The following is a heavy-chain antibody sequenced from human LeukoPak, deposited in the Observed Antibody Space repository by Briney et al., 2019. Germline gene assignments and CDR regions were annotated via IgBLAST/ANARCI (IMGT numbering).Heavy chain of an antibody. CDR2: ISGSSSYI. Sequence: GGSLRLSCAASGFTFSRYSMHWVRQAPGKGLEWVSSISGSSSYIYYEDSVKGRFTISRDNARNSLYLQMNSLRAEDTAVYYCAKDEGDSSGYPLDYWGQGTLVTVSS. J-gene: IGHJ4*02. CDR3: AKDEGDSSGYPLDY. CDR1: GFTFSRYS. D-gene: IGHD3-22*01. V-gene: IGHV3-21*01.